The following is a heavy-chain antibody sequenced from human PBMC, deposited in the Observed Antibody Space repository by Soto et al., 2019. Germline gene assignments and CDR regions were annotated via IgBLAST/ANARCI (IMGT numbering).Heavy chain of an antibody. CDR2: IYHSGSA. J-gene: IGHJ5*02. Sequence: SETLSLSCSVSGGSISSGNYYWSWIRQPPGKGLEWIGYIYHSGSAYYNPSLKSRATISLDTSKNQFSLKLSSVTATDTAVYYCARASSANLFDPWGQRSLVTGSS. CDR3: ARASSANLFDP. V-gene: IGHV4-30-4*01. CDR1: GGSISSGNYY.